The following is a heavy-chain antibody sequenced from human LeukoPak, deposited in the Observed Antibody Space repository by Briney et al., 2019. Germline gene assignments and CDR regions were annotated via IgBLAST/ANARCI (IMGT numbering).Heavy chain of an antibody. CDR1: GFTFSSYA. V-gene: IGHV3-23*01. D-gene: IGHD4-17*01. CDR3: AKDGRGLTTVTTGWGDY. Sequence: PGGSLRLSCAASGFTFSSYAMNWVRQAPGKGLEWVSGMSGGGGSTWYADSVKGRFTISRDTSKNTLYLQMHSLRAEDTALYYCAKDGRGLTTVTTGWGDYWGQGTLVTVSS. J-gene: IGHJ4*02. CDR2: MSGGGGST.